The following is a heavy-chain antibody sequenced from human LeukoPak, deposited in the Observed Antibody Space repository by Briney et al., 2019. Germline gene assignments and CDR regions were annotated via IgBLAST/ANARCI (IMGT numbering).Heavy chain of an antibody. J-gene: IGHJ3*02. D-gene: IGHD2-2*01. CDR1: VYTFTGYY. Sequence: ASVKVSCKASVYTFTGYYMHWVRQAPGQGLEWMGWINPNSGGTNNAQKYQGRVTMTRDTSISTAYMELSRLRSDDTAVYYCATIADIVVVPAAKPDAFDIWGQGTMVTVSS. V-gene: IGHV1-2*02. CDR3: ATIADIVVVPAAKPDAFDI. CDR2: INPNSGGT.